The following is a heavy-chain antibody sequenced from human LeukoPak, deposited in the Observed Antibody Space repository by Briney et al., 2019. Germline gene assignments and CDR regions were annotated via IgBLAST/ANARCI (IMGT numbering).Heavy chain of an antibody. J-gene: IGHJ4*02. CDR2: ISSSSSYI. V-gene: IGHV3-21*01. CDR3: ARAGSAAVAGSEFDY. D-gene: IGHD6-19*01. CDR1: GFTFSSYS. Sequence: GGSLRLSCAASGFTFSSYSMNWVRQAPGKGLEWVSSISSSSSYIYYADSVKGRFTISRDNAKNSLYLQMNSLRAEDTAVYYCARAGSAAVAGSEFDYWGQGTLVTVSS.